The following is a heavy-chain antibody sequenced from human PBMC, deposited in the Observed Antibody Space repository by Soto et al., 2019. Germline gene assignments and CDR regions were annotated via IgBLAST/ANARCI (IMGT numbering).Heavy chain of an antibody. Sequence: GGSLRLSCAASGFTFSSYGMHWVRQAPGKGLEWVAVIWYDGSNKYYADSVKGRFTISRDNSKNTLYLQMNSLRAEDTAVYYCARAMAPYGSGSYYNFDYWGQGTLVTVSS. J-gene: IGHJ4*02. D-gene: IGHD3-10*01. CDR2: IWYDGSNK. V-gene: IGHV3-33*01. CDR3: ARAMAPYGSGSYYNFDY. CDR1: GFTFSSYG.